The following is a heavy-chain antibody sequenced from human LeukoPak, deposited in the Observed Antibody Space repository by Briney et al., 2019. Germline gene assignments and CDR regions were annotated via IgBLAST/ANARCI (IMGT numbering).Heavy chain of an antibody. V-gene: IGHV4-59*01. CDR1: GGSISSYY. D-gene: IGHD4/OR15-4a*01. J-gene: IGHJ4*02. CDR3: ARDQGVRLFDY. Sequence: PSETMSLTCTVSGGSISSYYWNWIRQPPGNGLEWIGYIYYSGSTNYNPSLKSRVSISVDTSKNQFSLKLSSVSTADKAVYYCARDQGVRLFDYWGQGTLVTVSS. CDR2: IYYSGST.